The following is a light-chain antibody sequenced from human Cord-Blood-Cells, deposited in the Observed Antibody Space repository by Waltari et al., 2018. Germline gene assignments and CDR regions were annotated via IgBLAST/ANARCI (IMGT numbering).Light chain of an antibody. CDR2: RNT. Sequence: QSVLTQPPSASGTPGQRVTISCSGSSSNIGSNYVYWYQQLPGTAPKLLIYRNTQRPSGGPDRFSGSKSGSSASLAISGLRSEDEADYYCAAWDDSLSGRVFGGGTKLTVL. V-gene: IGLV1-47*01. CDR3: AAWDDSLSGRV. J-gene: IGLJ3*02. CDR1: SSNIGSNY.